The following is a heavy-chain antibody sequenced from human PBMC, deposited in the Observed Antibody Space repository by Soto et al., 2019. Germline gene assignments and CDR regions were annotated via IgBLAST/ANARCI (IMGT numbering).Heavy chain of an antibody. D-gene: IGHD6-6*01. CDR1: GYTFTSYG. J-gene: IGHJ4*02. V-gene: IGHV1-18*01. CDR3: ARDLGYSSSSLLDY. CDR2: ISAYNGNT. Sequence: DSVKVSCKASGYTFTSYGISWVRQAPGQGLEWMGWISAYNGNTNYVQKLQGRVTMTTDTSTSTAYMELRSLRSDDTAVYYCARDLGYSSSSLLDYWGQGTLVTVSS.